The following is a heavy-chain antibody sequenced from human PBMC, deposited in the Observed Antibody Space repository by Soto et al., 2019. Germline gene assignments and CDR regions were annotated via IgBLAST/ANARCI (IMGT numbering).Heavy chain of an antibody. V-gene: IGHV3-23*01. J-gene: IGHJ3*02. D-gene: IGHD2-21*02. CDR1: GFTFSSYA. CDR3: AKDHLSDHAFDI. Sequence: EVQLLESGGGLVQPGGSLRLSCAASGFTFSSYAMSWVRQAPGKGLEWVSAISGSGGSTYYADSVKGRFTISRDNSKNTLYLQMNSLRSEDTVVYYCAKDHLSDHAFDIWGQGTMVTVSS. CDR2: ISGSGGST.